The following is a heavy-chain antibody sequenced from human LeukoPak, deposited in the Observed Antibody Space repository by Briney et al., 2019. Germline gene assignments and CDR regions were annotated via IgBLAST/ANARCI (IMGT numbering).Heavy chain of an antibody. V-gene: IGHV1-69*13. D-gene: IGHD3-10*01. J-gene: IGHJ4*02. Sequence: GASVKVSCKASGGTFSSYAISWVRQAPGQGVEWMGGIIPIFGTANYAQKFQGRVTITADESTSTAYMELSSLRSEDTAVYYCARGTYYYGSGPYYFDYWGQGTLVTVSS. CDR3: ARGTYYYGSGPYYFDY. CDR2: IIPIFGTA. CDR1: GGTFSSYA.